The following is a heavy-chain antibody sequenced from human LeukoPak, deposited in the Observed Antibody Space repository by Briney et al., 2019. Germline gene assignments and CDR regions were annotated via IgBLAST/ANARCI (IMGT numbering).Heavy chain of an antibody. D-gene: IGHD3-3*01. J-gene: IGHJ4*02. Sequence: SVKVSCKASGYTFTSYYMHWVRQAPGQGLEWMGRIIPILGIANYAQKFQGRVTITADKSTSTAYMELSSLRSEDTAVYYCARDNGNDFWSGYHQSPFDYWGQGTLVTVSS. V-gene: IGHV1-69*04. CDR2: IIPILGIA. CDR1: GYTFTSYY. CDR3: ARDNGNDFWSGYHQSPFDY.